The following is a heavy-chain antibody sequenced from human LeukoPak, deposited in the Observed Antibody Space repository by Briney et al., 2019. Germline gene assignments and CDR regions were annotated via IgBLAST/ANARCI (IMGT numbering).Heavy chain of an antibody. CDR1: GGSISSGDYY. Sequence: SETLSLTCTVSGGSISSGDYYWRWIRQPPGTGLEWIGYIYYSGSTYYNPSLKSRVTISVDTSKNQFSLKLSSVTAADTAVYYCAREGRGRAMTNSDYWGQGTLVTVSS. CDR3: AREGRGRAMTNSDY. CDR2: IYYSGST. D-gene: IGHD2-2*01. V-gene: IGHV4-30-4*01. J-gene: IGHJ4*02.